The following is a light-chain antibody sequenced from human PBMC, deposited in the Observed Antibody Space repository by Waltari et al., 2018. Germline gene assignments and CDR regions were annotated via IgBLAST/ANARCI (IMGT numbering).Light chain of an antibody. J-gene: IGLJ1*01. CDR3: SSYTSTKTGV. V-gene: IGLV2-14*01. Sequence: QSALTQPASVSGSPGQSITISCTGTSSDVGGYTYVSWYQQYPGKAPHLMIYGVSYRPAGIPNRLSGSTSGNTATLTISGLQAEDEADYYCSSYTSTKTGVFGTGTKVTVL. CDR1: SSDVGGYTY. CDR2: GVS.